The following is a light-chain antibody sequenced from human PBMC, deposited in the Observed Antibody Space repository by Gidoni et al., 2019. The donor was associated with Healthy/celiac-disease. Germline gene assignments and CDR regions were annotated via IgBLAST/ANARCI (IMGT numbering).Light chain of an antibody. CDR1: QSISSW. CDR2: DAS. CDR3: QQYNSYSLT. V-gene: IGKV1-5*01. Sequence: DIQMTQSPSTLSAYVGDRVTIPCRASQSISSWLAWYQQKPGKAPKLLIYDASSLESGVPSRFSGSGSGTEFTLTISSLQPDDFATYYCQQYNSYSLTFGGGTKVEIK. J-gene: IGKJ4*01.